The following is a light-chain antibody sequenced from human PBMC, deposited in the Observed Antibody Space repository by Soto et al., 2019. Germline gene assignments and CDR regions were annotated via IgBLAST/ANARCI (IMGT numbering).Light chain of an antibody. J-gene: IGKJ5*01. CDR3: QQYGSSPIT. CDR2: DAS. CDR1: QSVSSSY. V-gene: IGKV3D-20*01. Sequence: EIILTQSPATLSLSPGERATLSCGASQSVSSSYVAWYQHRPGLAPRLLIHDASSRATGIPDRSSGTKSGTDFTLTIRRLEPEDAAVYYCQQYGSSPITVGQGTRLEIK.